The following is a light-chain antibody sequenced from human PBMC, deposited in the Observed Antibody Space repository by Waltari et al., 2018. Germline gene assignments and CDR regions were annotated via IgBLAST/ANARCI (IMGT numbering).Light chain of an antibody. V-gene: IGKV3-15*01. CDR1: QSVSSN. CDR3: QQYSNGWM. Sequence: IVMTQSPATLSVSPGERATLSCRASQSVSSNLAWYQQKPGQAPRLLIYGASTRATGIPARFSGSGSGTEFTLTISSMQSEDFAVYFCQQYSNGWMFGQGTKVEIK. CDR2: GAS. J-gene: IGKJ1*01.